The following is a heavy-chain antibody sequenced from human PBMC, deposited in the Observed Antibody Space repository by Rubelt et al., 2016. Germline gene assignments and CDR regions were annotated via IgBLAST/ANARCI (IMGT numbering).Heavy chain of an antibody. J-gene: IGHJ4*02. CDR2: INQDGSEK. Sequence: GSLRLSCAASGFTFTTYWMSWVRPAPGKGLEWVANINQDGSEKYYVDSVRGRFTISRDNAKNSLYLQMNSLRGEATAVYYCARALPQWEIYSWGQGTLITVSS. V-gene: IGHV3-7*03. CDR3: ARALPQWEIYS. CDR1: GFTFTTYW. D-gene: IGHD1-26*01.